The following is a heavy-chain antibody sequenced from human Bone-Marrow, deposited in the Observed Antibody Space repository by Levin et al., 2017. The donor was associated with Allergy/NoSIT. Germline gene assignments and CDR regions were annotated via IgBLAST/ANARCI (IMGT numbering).Heavy chain of an antibody. CDR1: GGSISTYY. CDR3: TRVYCSSTSCYALDT. V-gene: IGHV4-59*01. J-gene: IGHJ5*02. D-gene: IGHD2-2*01. CDR2: LYSSGNT. Sequence: SQTLSLTCSVSGGSISTYYWSWIRQPPGKGLEWIGYLYSSGNTNYNLSLKSRVTISVDTSKNQFSLKLSSVTAADTAVYYCTRVYCSSTSCYALDTWGQGTLVTVAS.